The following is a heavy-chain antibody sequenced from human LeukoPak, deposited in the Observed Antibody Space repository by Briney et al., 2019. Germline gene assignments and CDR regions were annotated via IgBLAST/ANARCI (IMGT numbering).Heavy chain of an antibody. D-gene: IGHD3-22*01. V-gene: IGHV4-59*11. CDR3: ARVLRIDDYYSTIGYAFDL. CDR1: GGSPTGHY. CDR2: IYYIGST. Sequence: PSETLSLTCTVSGGSPTGHYWNWIRQSPGKGLEWIGYIYYIGSTKYNPSLKSRVSMSVDTSNSQFSLTLRSLTAEDTAVYYCARVLRIDDYYSTIGYAFDLWGQGTMVTVSS. J-gene: IGHJ3*01.